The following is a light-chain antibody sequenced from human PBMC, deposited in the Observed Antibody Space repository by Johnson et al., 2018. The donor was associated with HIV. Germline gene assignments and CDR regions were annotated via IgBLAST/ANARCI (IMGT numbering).Light chain of an antibody. Sequence: HSVLTQPPSVSAAPGQKVTISCSGSSSNIGNNYVSWYQQLPGTAPKLLIYENNKRPSGIPDRFSGSKSGTSATLGITGLQTGDEADYYCGTWDSSLRAYYVFGAGTKVTVL. CDR3: GTWDSSLRAYYV. J-gene: IGLJ1*01. CDR1: SSNIGNNY. CDR2: ENN. V-gene: IGLV1-51*02.